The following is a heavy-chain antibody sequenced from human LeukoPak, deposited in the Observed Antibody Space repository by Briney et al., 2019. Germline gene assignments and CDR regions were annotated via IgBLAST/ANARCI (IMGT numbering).Heavy chain of an antibody. CDR2: IYSGGST. CDR3: ARDPPLVSGPVYYYYYMDV. V-gene: IGHV3-66*01. J-gene: IGHJ6*03. Sequence: PGGSLRLSCAASEFSVGSNYMTWVRQAPGKGLEWVSLIYSGGSTYYADSVKGRFTISRDNAKNSLYLQMNSLRAEDTAVYYCARDPPLVSGPVYYYYYMDVWGKGTTVTVSS. D-gene: IGHD5/OR15-5a*01. CDR1: EFSVGSNY.